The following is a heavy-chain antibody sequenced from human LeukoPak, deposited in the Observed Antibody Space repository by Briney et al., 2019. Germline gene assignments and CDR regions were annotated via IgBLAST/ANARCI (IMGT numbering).Heavy chain of an antibody. CDR3: ARDQFSGSYTGPYFDY. D-gene: IGHD1-26*01. CDR2: ISSSSSYI. CDR1: GFTFSSYS. Sequence: GGSLRLSCAASGFTFSSYSMNWVRQAPGKGLEWVSSISSSSSYIYYADSVKGRFTISRDNAKNSLYLQMNSLRAEDTAVYYCARDQFSGSYTGPYFDYWGQGTLVTVSS. V-gene: IGHV3-21*01. J-gene: IGHJ4*02.